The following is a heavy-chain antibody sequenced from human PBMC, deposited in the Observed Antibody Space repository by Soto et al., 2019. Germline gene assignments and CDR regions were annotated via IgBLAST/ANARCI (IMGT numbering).Heavy chain of an antibody. CDR1: GFTFSSYA. Sequence: GGSLRLSCAASGFTFSSYAMSWVRQAPGKGLEWVSAISGSGGSTYYADSVKGRFTISRDNSKNTLYPQMNSLRAEDTAVYYCATVHSSGWYYFDYWGQGTLVTVSS. D-gene: IGHD6-19*01. V-gene: IGHV3-23*01. J-gene: IGHJ4*02. CDR3: ATVHSSGWYYFDY. CDR2: ISGSGGST.